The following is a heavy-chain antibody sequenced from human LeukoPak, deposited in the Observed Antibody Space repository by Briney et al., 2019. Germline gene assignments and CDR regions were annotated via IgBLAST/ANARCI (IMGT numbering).Heavy chain of an antibody. Sequence: GGSLRLSCAASGFTFSIYAMSWVRPAPGKGLQCVSSITSRGESTWYVDFVKGRFTITRDNSENTLYLQMHSLRAEDTAVYYCARDRPNYYGSDGHHYRRDGDYWGRGTLVSVSS. D-gene: IGHD3-10*01. CDR1: GFTFSIYA. V-gene: IGHV3-23*01. CDR3: ARDRPNYYGSDGHHYRRDGDY. J-gene: IGHJ4*02. CDR2: ITSRGEST.